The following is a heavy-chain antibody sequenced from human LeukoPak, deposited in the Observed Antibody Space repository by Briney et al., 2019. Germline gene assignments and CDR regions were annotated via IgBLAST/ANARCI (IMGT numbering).Heavy chain of an antibody. V-gene: IGHV4-30-4*08. J-gene: IGHJ3*02. CDR3: AREGSGYSSSSDAFDI. CDR2: IYYSGST. CDR1: GGSISSGDYY. D-gene: IGHD6-6*01. Sequence: SQTLSLTCTVSGGSISSGDYYWSWIRQPPGKGLEWIGYIYYSGSTYCNPSLKSRVTISVDTSKNQFSLKLSSVTAADTAVYYCAREGSGYSSSSDAFDIWGQGTMVTVSS.